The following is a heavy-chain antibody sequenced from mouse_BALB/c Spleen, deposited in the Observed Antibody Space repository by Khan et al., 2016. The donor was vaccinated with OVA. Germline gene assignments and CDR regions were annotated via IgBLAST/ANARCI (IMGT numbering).Heavy chain of an antibody. CDR1: GYSITSDYA. D-gene: IGHD2-3*01. CDR3: ARRGIYNGCSLYYAMEY. Sequence: EVKLLESGPGLVKPSQSLSLTCTVTGYSITSDYAWNWIRQFPGNKLEWMGYINYSGSTSYNPSLKSRISITRDTSKNQFFLQLNSVTTEDTATYDCARRGIYNGCSLYYAMEYWGQGTTLTVSS. J-gene: IGHJ4*01. CDR2: INYSGST. V-gene: IGHV3-2*02.